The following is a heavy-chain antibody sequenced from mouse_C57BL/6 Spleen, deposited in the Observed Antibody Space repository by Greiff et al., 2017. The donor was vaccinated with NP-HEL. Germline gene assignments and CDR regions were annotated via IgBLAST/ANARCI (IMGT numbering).Heavy chain of an antibody. CDR2: IYPGSGST. D-gene: IGHD1-1*01. V-gene: IGHV1-55*01. CDR1: GYTFTSYW. CDR3: ARYPLITTVVASDY. J-gene: IGHJ2*01. Sequence: QVHVKQPGAELVKPGASVKMSCKASGYTFTSYWITWVKQRPGQGLEWIGDIYPGSGSTNYNEKFKSKATLTVDTSSSTAYMQLSSLTSEDSAVYYCARYPLITTVVASDYWGQGTTLTVSS.